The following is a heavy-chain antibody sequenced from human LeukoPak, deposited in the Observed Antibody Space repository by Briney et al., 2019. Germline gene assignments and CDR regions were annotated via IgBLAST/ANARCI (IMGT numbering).Heavy chain of an antibody. CDR1: GGSISSYY. J-gene: IGHJ5*02. CDR3: ARAVDYGSGSYYKDSNWFDP. D-gene: IGHD3-10*01. V-gene: IGHV4-59*01. CDR2: IYYSGST. Sequence: SSETLSLTCTVSGGSISSYYWSWIRQPPGKGLEWIGYIYYSGSTNYDPSLKSRVTISVDTSKNQFSLKLSSVTAADTAVYYCARAVDYGSGSYYKDSNWFDPWGQGTLVTVSS.